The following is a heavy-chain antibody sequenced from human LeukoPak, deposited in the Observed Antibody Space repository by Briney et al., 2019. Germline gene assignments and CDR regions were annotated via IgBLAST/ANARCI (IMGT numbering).Heavy chain of an antibody. D-gene: IGHD5-18*01. Sequence: GGSLRLSCAASGFTFSSYSMNWVRQAPGKGLEWVSSISSSSSYIYYADSVKGRFTISRDNAKNSLYLQMNSLRAEDTAVYYCARGLRGYSYGDAFDIWGQGTMVTVSS. CDR3: ARGLRGYSYGDAFDI. J-gene: IGHJ3*02. CDR1: GFTFSSYS. CDR2: ISSSSSYI. V-gene: IGHV3-21*01.